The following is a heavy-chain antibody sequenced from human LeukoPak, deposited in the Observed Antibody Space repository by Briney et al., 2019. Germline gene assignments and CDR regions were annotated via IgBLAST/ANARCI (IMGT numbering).Heavy chain of an antibody. D-gene: IGHD2-15*01. J-gene: IGHJ4*02. V-gene: IGHV3-33*01. CDR3: ARDLSSPGPHSPHSMTLDY. Sequence: GGSMRLSWAASGFTFSSYGMHWVRQAPGKVLEWVAVIWYDGSNKYYADSVKGRFNISRDNSKNTLYLQMNSLRAEDTAVYYCARDLSSPGPHSPHSMTLDYWGQGTLVTVSS. CDR2: IWYDGSNK. CDR1: GFTFSSYG.